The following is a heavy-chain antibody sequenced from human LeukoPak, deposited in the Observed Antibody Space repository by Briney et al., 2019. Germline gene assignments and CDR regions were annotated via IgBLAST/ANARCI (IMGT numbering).Heavy chain of an antibody. J-gene: IGHJ4*02. Sequence: ASVKVSCKASGYTFTSYDISWVRQAPGQGLEWMGWISTYNGNTNYAQKFQGRVTVTTDTSTSTAYMELRSLTSDGTAVYYCVRGGSSSGYDYWGQGTLVTVSS. CDR3: VRGGSSSGYDY. V-gene: IGHV1-18*01. CDR1: GYTFTSYD. D-gene: IGHD5-18*01. CDR2: ISTYNGNT.